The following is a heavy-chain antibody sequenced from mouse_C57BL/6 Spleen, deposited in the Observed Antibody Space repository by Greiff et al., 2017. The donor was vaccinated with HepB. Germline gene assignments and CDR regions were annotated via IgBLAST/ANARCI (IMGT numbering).Heavy chain of an antibody. D-gene: IGHD2-12*01. Sequence: QVQLQQSGPELVKPGASVKISCKASGYAFSSSWMNWVKQRPGKGLEWIGRIYPGDGDTNYNGKFKGKATLTADKSSSTAYMQLSSLTSEDSAVYFCAGLRQTFDYWGQGTTLTVSS. V-gene: IGHV1-82*01. CDR3: AGLRQTFDY. CDR2: IYPGDGDT. J-gene: IGHJ2*01. CDR1: GYAFSSSW.